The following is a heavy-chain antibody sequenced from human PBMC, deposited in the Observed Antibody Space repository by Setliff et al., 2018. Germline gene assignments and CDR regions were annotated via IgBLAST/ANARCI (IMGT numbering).Heavy chain of an antibody. J-gene: IGHJ4*02. V-gene: IGHV4-34*01. CDR1: GGSFSGYY. Sequence: SETLSLTCAVYGGSFSGYYWSWIRQPPGKGLEWMREINHSGSTNYNPSLKSRVTISVDTSKNQFSLKLSSVTAADTAVYYCARGGRISYRPSTSWYILDYWGQGTLVTVSS. CDR2: INHSGST. D-gene: IGHD6-13*01. CDR3: ARGGRISYRPSTSWYILDY.